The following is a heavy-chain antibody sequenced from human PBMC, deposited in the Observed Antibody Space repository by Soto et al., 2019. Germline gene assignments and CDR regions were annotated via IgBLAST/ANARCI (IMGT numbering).Heavy chain of an antibody. D-gene: IGHD3-3*01. CDR2: INPNSGGT. J-gene: IGHJ4*02. CDR1: VYTLRNYG. CDR3: ASDVEDYDFWSGLNY. Sequence: SVKVACKSPVYTLRNYGITSVRQAPGQGLEWMGWINPNSGGTNYAQKFQGRVTVTSDTSISTAYMELSRLRSDDTAVYYCASDVEDYDFWSGLNYWGQGTLVTVSS. V-gene: IGHV1-2*02.